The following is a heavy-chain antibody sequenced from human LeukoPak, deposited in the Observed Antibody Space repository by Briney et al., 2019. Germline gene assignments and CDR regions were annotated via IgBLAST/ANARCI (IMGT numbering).Heavy chain of an antibody. J-gene: IGHJ6*03. CDR3: ARKGLLSRNYYYYMDV. V-gene: IGHV1-8*02. D-gene: IGHD1-14*01. Sequence: ASVKVSCKASGYTFTSYGISWVRQAPGQGLEWMGWMNPNSGNTGYAQKFQGRVTMTRNTSISTAYMELSSLRSEDTAVFYCARKGLLSRNYYYYMDVWGKGTTVTVSS. CDR1: GYTFTSYG. CDR2: MNPNSGNT.